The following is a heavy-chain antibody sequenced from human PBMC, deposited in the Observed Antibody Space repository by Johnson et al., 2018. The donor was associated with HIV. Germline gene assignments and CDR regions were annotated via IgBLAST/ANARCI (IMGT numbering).Heavy chain of an antibody. Sequence: EVQLVESGGGLIQPGGSLRLSCAASGFTVSSNYMSWVRQAPGKGLEWVSGIDWTGASTGYADSVKGRFTIFRDNAKKSLYIQMNSLRAGDTAVYYCARVTNDAFDIWGQGTMVTVSS. J-gene: IGHJ3*02. CDR2: IDWTGAST. CDR1: GFTVSSNY. V-gene: IGHV3-53*01. CDR3: ARVTNDAFDI.